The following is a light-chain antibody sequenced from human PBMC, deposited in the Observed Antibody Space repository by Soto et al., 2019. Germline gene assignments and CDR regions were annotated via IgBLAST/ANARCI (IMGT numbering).Light chain of an antibody. V-gene: IGKV3-15*01. CDR2: GAS. J-gene: IGKJ2*01. Sequence: EIVMTQSPATLSVSPGERATLSCRASQSVSSNLAWYQQKPGQAPRLLIYGASTMANGIPARFSGSGSGTKFTLTISSLQSEDFAVYYCQQYNNWPYTFGQGTKLEIK. CDR3: QQYNNWPYT. CDR1: QSVSSN.